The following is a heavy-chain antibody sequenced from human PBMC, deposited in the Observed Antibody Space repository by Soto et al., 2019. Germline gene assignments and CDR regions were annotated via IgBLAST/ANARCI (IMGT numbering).Heavy chain of an antibody. CDR3: VKSSRDGYNFDY. V-gene: IGHV3-64D*08. Sequence: HPGGSLRLSCSASGFTFSSYAMHWVRQAPGNGLEYVLVISSNGGSTYYADSVKGRFTISRDNSKNTLYLQMSSLRAEDTAVYYCVKSSRDGYNFDYWGQGTLVTVSS. CDR2: ISSNGGST. D-gene: IGHD5-12*01. CDR1: GFTFSSYA. J-gene: IGHJ4*02.